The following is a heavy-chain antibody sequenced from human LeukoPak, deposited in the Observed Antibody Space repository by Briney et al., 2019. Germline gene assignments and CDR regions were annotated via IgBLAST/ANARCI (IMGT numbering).Heavy chain of an antibody. J-gene: IGHJ5*02. CDR2: IYYSGST. CDR1: GGSISSHY. Sequence: SETLSLTCTVSGGSISSHYWSWIRQPPGKGLEWIGYIYYSGSTNYNPSLKSRVTISVDTSKNQFSLKLSSVTAADTAVYYCARDRTYYYDSSGYYYPHWFDPWGQGTLVTVSS. CDR3: ARDRTYYYDSSGYYYPHWFDP. V-gene: IGHV4-59*11. D-gene: IGHD3-22*01.